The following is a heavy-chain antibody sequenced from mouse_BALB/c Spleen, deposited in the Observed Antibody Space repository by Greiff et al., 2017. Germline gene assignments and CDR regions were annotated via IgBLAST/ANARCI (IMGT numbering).Heavy chain of an antibody. J-gene: IGHJ4*01. D-gene: IGHD2-4*01. CDR3: ARGMITTDYYAMDY. Sequence: EVKLVESGAELVKPGASVKLSCTASGFNIKDTYMHWVKQRPEQGLEWIGRIDPANGNTKYDPKFQGKATITADTSSNTAYLQLSSLTSEDTAVYYCARGMITTDYYAMDYWGQGTSVTVSS. CDR1: GFNIKDTY. CDR2: IDPANGNT. V-gene: IGHV14-3*02.